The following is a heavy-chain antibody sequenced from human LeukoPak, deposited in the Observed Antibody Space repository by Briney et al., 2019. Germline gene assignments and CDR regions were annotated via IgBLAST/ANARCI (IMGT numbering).Heavy chain of an antibody. D-gene: IGHD2/OR15-2a*01. CDR2: IGSGGDT. CDR1: GFILSNYD. CDR3: AKKLPTVSAYFDL. V-gene: IGHV3-23*01. Sequence: PGGSLRLSCAASGFILSNYDVTWVRQTPGKGLEYVSSIGSGGDTFSAASVRGRFSIYRDDSHNTVYLQMNSLRAEDTAIYFCAKKLPTVSAYFDLWGQGALVTVSS. J-gene: IGHJ4*02.